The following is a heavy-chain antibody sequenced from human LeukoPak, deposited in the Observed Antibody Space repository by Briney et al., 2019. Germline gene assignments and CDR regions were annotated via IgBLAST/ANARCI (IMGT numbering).Heavy chain of an antibody. J-gene: IGHJ4*02. CDR1: VYTFTNYG. D-gene: IGHD5-18*01. CDR2: ISTYNYNT. V-gene: IGHV1-18*01. Sequence: AAVTVCCKTSVYTFTNYGVSWVGQAPGQRLEWMGWISTYNYNTYFAQKFRGRITLSKDTSTSTVYMELRNLRSDDSAIYSCARQLDTTMALLDYWGQGTLVTVSS. CDR3: ARQLDTTMALLDY.